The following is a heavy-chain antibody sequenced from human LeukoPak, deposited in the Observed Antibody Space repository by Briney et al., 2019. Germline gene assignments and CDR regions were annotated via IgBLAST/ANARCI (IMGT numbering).Heavy chain of an antibody. J-gene: IGHJ6*02. V-gene: IGHV1-2*02. Sequence: ASVKVSCKASGYTFTGYYMHWVRQAPGQGLEWMGWINPNSGGTNYAQKFQGRVTMTRDTSTSTVYMELSSLRSEDTAVYYCARADESYYYYGMDVWGQGTTVTVSS. CDR2: INPNSGGT. CDR3: ARADESYYYYGMDV. CDR1: GYTFTGYY.